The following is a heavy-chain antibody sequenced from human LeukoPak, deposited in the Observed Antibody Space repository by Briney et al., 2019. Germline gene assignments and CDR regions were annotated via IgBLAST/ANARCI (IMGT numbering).Heavy chain of an antibody. CDR1: GYTFTSYG. Sequence: ASVKVSCKASGYTFTSYGISWVRQAPGQGLEWMGWISAYNGNTNYAQKLQGRVTMTTDTSTSTAYMELSRLRSDDTAVYYCARDMMEMATIGGPMGFDYWGQGTLVTVSS. J-gene: IGHJ4*02. V-gene: IGHV1-18*01. CDR3: ARDMMEMATIGGPMGFDY. D-gene: IGHD5-24*01. CDR2: ISAYNGNT.